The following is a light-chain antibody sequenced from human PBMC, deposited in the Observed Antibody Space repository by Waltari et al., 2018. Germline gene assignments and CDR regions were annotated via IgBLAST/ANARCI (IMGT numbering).Light chain of an antibody. CDR1: QSVLYSSNNKNN. CDR2: WAS. Sequence: DIVMTQSPDSLTVSLGERATINCTSSQSVLYSSNNKNNLAWYQQKPGQPPKLLIYWASIRESGVPDRFSGSGSGTDFTLTISSLQAEDVAVYYCQHYHSIPFAFGPGTKVDIK. J-gene: IGKJ3*01. CDR3: QHYHSIPFA. V-gene: IGKV4-1*01.